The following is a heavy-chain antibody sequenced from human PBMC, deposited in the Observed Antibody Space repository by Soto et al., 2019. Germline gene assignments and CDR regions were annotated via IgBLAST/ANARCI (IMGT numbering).Heavy chain of an antibody. J-gene: IGHJ4*02. V-gene: IGHV1-2*04. CDR2: INPNSGGT. CDR1: GYTFTGYY. CDR3: ARDRKPTYYYDSSGYSSFDY. D-gene: IGHD3-22*01. Sequence: ASVKVSCKASGYTFTGYYMHWVRQAPGQGLEWMGWINPNSGGTNYAQKFQGWVTMTRDTSISTAYMELSSLRSEDTAVYYCARDRKPTYYYDSSGYSSFDYWGQGTLVTVSS.